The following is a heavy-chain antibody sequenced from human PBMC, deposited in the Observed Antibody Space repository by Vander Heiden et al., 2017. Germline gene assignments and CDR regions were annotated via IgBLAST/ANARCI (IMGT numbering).Heavy chain of an antibody. CDR2: IHATGDT. J-gene: IGHJ4*02. Sequence: EVQLVESGGGLVRPGGSLRLSCAASGFALSSYNMHWVRQTTEKRLEWVSSIHATGDTFYSGSVQGRFTISRENADNSLYLQMNSLTVGDTAVYYCARKMGIAAAGTFDYWGQGTPVTVSS. V-gene: IGHV3-13*01. CDR1: GFALSSYN. D-gene: IGHD6-13*01. CDR3: ARKMGIAAAGTFDY.